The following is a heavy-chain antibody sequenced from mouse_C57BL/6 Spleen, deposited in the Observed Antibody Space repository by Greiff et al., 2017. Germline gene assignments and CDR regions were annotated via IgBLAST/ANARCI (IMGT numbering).Heavy chain of an antibody. J-gene: IGHJ1*03. V-gene: IGHV1-26*01. CDR1: GYTFTDYY. CDR3: AYKFYGSSYGYFDV. Sequence: EVQLQQSGPELVKPGASVKISCKASGYTFTDYYMNWVKQSHGKSLEWIGDINPNNGGTSYNQKFKGKATLTVDKSSSTAYMELRSLTSEDSAVYYCAYKFYGSSYGYFDVWGTGTTVTVSS. CDR2: INPNNGGT. D-gene: IGHD1-1*01.